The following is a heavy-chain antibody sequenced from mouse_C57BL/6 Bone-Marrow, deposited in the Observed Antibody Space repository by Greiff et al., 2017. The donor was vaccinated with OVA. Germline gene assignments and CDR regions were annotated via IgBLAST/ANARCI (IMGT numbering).Heavy chain of an antibody. Sequence: QVQLQQSGTELVKPGASVKLSCKASGYTFTSYWMHWVKQRPGQGLEWIGNINPSNGGTNYNEKFKSKATLTVDKSSSTAYMQLSSLTSEDSAVYYCAREGITTVVAHWYFDVWGTGTTVTVSS. D-gene: IGHD1-1*01. V-gene: IGHV1-53*01. CDR3: AREGITTVVAHWYFDV. J-gene: IGHJ1*03. CDR2: INPSNGGT. CDR1: GYTFTSYW.